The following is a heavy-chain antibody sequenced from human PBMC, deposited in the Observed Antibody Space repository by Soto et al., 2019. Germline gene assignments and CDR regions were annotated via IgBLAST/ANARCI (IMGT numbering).Heavy chain of an antibody. Sequence: SETLSLTCTVSCGSISSSSYYWGWIRQPPGKGLEWIGSFYYSGSTYFNPSLKSRVTMSVDTSKNQFSLRLSSVTAADTAVYYCARAIWGSYRYRFEYWGQGTLVTVSS. D-gene: IGHD3-16*02. CDR2: FYYSGST. CDR1: CGSISSSSYY. J-gene: IGHJ4*02. CDR3: ARAIWGSYRYRFEY. V-gene: IGHV4-39*01.